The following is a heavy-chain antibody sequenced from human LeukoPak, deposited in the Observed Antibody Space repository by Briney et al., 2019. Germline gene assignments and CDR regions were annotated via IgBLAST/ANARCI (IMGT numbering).Heavy chain of an antibody. CDR3: ATIDDFWSGYYTFDY. J-gene: IGHJ4*02. D-gene: IGHD3-3*01. V-gene: IGHV3-53*01. CDR2: IYSDNT. Sequence: GGSLRLSCTVSGFTVSSNSMSWVRQAPGKGLEWVSFIYSDNTHYSDSVKGRFTISRDNAKNSLYLQMNSLRAEDTAVYYCATIDDFWSGYYTFDYWGQGTLVTVSS. CDR1: GFTVSSNS.